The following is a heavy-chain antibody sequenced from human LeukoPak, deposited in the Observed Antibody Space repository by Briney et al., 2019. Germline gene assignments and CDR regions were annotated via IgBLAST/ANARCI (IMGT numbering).Heavy chain of an antibody. J-gene: IGHJ4*02. Sequence: PGGSLRLSCGASGFTFRNFWMNWVRQAPGRGWEWVANIKDDGSDKYYVDSVKGRFSISKDNAKNSLYLQMNSLGVEDTAVYYCVPLNWNPPGDFDRWGQGTLVTVSS. CDR1: GFTFRNFW. CDR2: IKDDGSDK. D-gene: IGHD1-20*01. V-gene: IGHV3-7*01. CDR3: VPLNWNPPGDFDR.